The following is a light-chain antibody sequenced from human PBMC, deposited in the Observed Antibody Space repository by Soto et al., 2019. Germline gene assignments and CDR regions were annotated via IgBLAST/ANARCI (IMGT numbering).Light chain of an antibody. CDR3: QQRSNWPRWRN. CDR2: DAS. J-gene: IGKJ4*01. CDR1: QSVSSY. V-gene: IGKV3-11*01. Sequence: EIVLTQSPATLSLSPGERATLSCRASQSVSSYLALYQQKPGQAPRLLIYDASNRATGIPARFSGSGSGTDFTLTISGLEPEDFAVYYCQQRSNWPRWRNFGGGTKVEIK.